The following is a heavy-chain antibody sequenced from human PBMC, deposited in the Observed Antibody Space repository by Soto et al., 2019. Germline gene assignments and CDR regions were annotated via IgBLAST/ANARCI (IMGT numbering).Heavy chain of an antibody. V-gene: IGHV1-69*06. CDR1: GGSFRSYS. D-gene: IGHD1-26*01. J-gene: IGHJ4*02. Sequence: QVQLVQSGADVKKPGSSVKVSCKASGGSFRSYSISWVRQAPGQGLEWMGGIIPISDTTKFSQNFQGRVTITADKSTRTAYMELSSLRSEDTAVYYCATIVGGFFNYWGQGTLVTVSS. CDR2: IIPISDTT. CDR3: ATIVGGFFNY.